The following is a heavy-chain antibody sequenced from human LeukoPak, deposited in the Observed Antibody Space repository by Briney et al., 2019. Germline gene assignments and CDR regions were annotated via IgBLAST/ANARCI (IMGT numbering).Heavy chain of an antibody. J-gene: IGHJ4*02. V-gene: IGHV3-7*01. CDR1: GFTFSSYW. CDR2: IKQDGHEE. Sequence: GGSLRLSCAASGFTFSSYWMSWVRQAPGKELEWVANIKQDGHEEYYVDSVKGRFTISRDNAKNSLYLQMNSLRVEDTAVYYCARDPPTKSYGSGTYDYWGQGTLVTVSS. D-gene: IGHD3-10*01. CDR3: ARDPPTKSYGSGTYDY.